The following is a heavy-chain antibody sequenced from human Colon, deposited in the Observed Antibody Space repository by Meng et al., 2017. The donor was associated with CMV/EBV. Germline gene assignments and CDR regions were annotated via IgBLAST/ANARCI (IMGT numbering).Heavy chain of an antibody. J-gene: IGHJ6*02. Sequence: GESLKISCAASGFSFINVWMSWVRQAPGEGLEWIGRIRSKIGGGTTEYTALVKDRFTISRDDSENTLYLQMNGLKIEDTGIYYCATALRFLEPNHYYFGMDVWGQGTTVTVSS. CDR3: ATALRFLEPNHYYFGMDV. CDR1: GFSFINVW. D-gene: IGHD3-3*01. V-gene: IGHV3-15*01. CDR2: IRSKIGGGTT.